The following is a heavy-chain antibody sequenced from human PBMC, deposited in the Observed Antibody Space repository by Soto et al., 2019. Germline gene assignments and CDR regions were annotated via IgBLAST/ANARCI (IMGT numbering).Heavy chain of an antibody. CDR3: ARGEFLSYDDY. V-gene: IGHV1-3*01. Sequence: QVQLVKSGAEVKKPGASVKVSGKAPGSTFTSYAMHWVRQPPGQRLEWMGGINAGNGNTKYSQKFQGRVTITRDTSASTAYMELSSLRSEDTAVYYCARGEFLSYDDYWGQGTLVTVSS. CDR2: INAGNGNT. J-gene: IGHJ4*02. D-gene: IGHD3-16*01. CDR1: GSTFTSYA.